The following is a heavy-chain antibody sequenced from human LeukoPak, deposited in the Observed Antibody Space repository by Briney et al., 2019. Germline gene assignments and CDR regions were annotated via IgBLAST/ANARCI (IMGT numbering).Heavy chain of an antibody. D-gene: IGHD6-13*01. V-gene: IGHV1-2*02. CDR2: INPNSGGT. J-gene: IGHJ5*02. Sequence: GASVKVSCKASGYTFTGYYMHWVRQAPGQGLEWMGWINPNSGGTNYARKFQGRVTMTRDTSISTAYMELSRLRSDDTAVYYCARVSIAAAGRAFDPWGQGTLVTVSS. CDR1: GYTFTGYY. CDR3: ARVSIAAAGRAFDP.